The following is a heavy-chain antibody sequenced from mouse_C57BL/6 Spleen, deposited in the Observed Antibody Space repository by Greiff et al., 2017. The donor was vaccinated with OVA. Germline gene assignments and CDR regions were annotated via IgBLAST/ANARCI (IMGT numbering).Heavy chain of an antibody. CDR3: ARAKGYGNYGYFDV. CDR2: ISYDGSN. Sequence: EVKLMESGPGLVKPSQSLSLTCSVTGYSITSGYYWNWIRQFPGNKLEWMGYISYDGSNNYNPSLKNRISITRDTSKNQFFLKLNSVTTEDTATYYCARAKGYGNYGYFDVWGTGTTVTVSS. D-gene: IGHD2-1*01. CDR1: GYSITSGYY. V-gene: IGHV3-6*01. J-gene: IGHJ1*03.